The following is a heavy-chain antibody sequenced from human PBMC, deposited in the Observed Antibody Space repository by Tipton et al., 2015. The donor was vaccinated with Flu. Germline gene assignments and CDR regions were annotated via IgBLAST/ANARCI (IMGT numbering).Heavy chain of an antibody. CDR3: VRAIAAAGSR. Sequence: QLVQSGGGLVQPGGSLRLSCAASGFTFSNYWMTWVRQAPGKGLEWVANIKQEGSEKYYVDSVKGRFTISRDNAKNSLYLQMNSLRVEDTAVYYCVRAIAAAGSRWGQGTLVTVSS. CDR2: IKQEGSEK. J-gene: IGHJ4*02. D-gene: IGHD6-13*01. CDR1: GFTFSNYW. V-gene: IGHV3-7*01.